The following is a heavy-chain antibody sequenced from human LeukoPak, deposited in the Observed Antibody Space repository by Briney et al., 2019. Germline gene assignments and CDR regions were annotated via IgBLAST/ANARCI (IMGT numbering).Heavy chain of an antibody. CDR1: GYTFTSYG. V-gene: IGHV1-18*01. CDR2: ISAYNGNT. CDR3: ARDLDDYYDSSGYPY. Sequence: ASVTVSCKASGYTFTSYGISWVRQAPGQGLEWMGWISAYNGNTNYAQKLQGRVTMTTDTSTSTAYMELRSLRSDDTAVYYCARDLDDYYDSSGYPYWGQGTLVTVSS. D-gene: IGHD3-22*01. J-gene: IGHJ4*02.